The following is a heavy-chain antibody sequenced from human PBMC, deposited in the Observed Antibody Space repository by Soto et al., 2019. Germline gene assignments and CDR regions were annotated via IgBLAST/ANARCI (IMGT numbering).Heavy chain of an antibody. J-gene: IGHJ6*02. CDR1: GFTFRNYS. Sequence: EVQLVESGGGLVKPGGSLRLSCAASGFTFRNYSMNWLRQAPGKGLEWVSSISSSSSYIYYADSVKGRVTISRDNAKNTRHRQMNSRRAEDTAVYYGARDPRGYCSGGSGYYGMGGWGRGTTVTV. D-gene: IGHD2-15*01. CDR3: ARDPRGYCSGGSGYYGMGG. CDR2: ISSSSSYI. V-gene: IGHV3-21*01.